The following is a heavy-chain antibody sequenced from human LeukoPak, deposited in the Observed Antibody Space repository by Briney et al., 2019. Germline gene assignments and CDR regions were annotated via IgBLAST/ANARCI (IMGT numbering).Heavy chain of an antibody. Sequence: PGGSLRLSCAASGFTFSSYGMHWVRQAPGKGLEWVAVIWYDGSNKYYADSVKGRFTISRDNSKNTLYLQMNSLRAEDTAVYYCARDLRHHYGSGSYELGYWGQGTLVTVSS. CDR1: GFTFSSYG. J-gene: IGHJ4*02. CDR3: ARDLRHHYGSGSYELGY. D-gene: IGHD3-10*01. CDR2: IWYDGSNK. V-gene: IGHV3-33*01.